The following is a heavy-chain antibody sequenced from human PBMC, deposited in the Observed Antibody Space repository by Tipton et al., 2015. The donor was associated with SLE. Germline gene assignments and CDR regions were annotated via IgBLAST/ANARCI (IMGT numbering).Heavy chain of an antibody. J-gene: IGHJ4*02. V-gene: IGHV3-15*01. CDR3: TTDPDYYDSTGYPIYY. D-gene: IGHD3-22*01. CDR2: IKSKTDGGTT. CDR1: GFTFSSYG. Sequence: SLRLSCAASGFTFSSYGMHWVRQAPGKGLEWVGRIKSKTDGGTTDYAAPVKGRFTISRDDSKNTLYLLMNSLKTEDTAVYYCTTDPDYYDSTGYPIYYWGQGTLVTVSS.